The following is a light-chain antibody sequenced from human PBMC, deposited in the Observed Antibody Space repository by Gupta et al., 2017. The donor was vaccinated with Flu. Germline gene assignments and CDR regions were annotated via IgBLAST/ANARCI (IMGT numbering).Light chain of an antibody. J-gene: IGLJ1*01. V-gene: IGLV2-14*04. CDR2: DVR. CDR1: SSDVGGYNY. CDR3: SSYSSTNTLV. Sequence: TSSDVGGYNYGAWYQQHPGKAPQLIIYDVRDRPSGVSNRFSGSESGNTASLTISGLQAEDETDYYCSSYSSTNTLVFGTGTKVTVL.